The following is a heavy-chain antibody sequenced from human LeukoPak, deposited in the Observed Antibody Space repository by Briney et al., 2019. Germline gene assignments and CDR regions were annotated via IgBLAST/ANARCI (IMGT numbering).Heavy chain of an antibody. Sequence: SETLSLTCTVSGGSISSSSYYWGWIRQPPGKGLEWIGSIYYSGSTYYNPSLKSRVTISVDTSKNQFSLKLSSVTAADTAVYYCARESVRGIAAAGGDYWGQGTLVTVSS. V-gene: IGHV4-39*07. J-gene: IGHJ4*02. CDR2: IYYSGST. CDR1: GGSISSSSYY. CDR3: ARESVRGIAAAGGDY. D-gene: IGHD6-13*01.